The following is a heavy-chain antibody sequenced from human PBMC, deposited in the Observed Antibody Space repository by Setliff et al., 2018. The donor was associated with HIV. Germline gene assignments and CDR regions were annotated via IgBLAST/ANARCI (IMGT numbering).Heavy chain of an antibody. CDR3: ARNFGLSPSGKYYYYYGMDI. V-gene: IGHV1-2*02. CDR2: VNPNSGDA. D-gene: IGHD3-10*01. CDR1: GYTFTGHY. J-gene: IGHJ6*02. Sequence: ASVKVSCKASGYTFTGHYLHWVRQAPGQGLGWLGWVNPNSGDAIYAQSFQGRVTMTRDTSINAAYMELRGLRSDDTAVYYCARNFGLSPSGKYYYYYGMDIWGQGTTVTVSS.